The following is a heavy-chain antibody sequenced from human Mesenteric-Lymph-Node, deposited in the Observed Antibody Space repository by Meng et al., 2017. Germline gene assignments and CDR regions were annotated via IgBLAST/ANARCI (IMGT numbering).Heavy chain of an antibody. V-gene: IGHV3-20*04. Sequence: GGSLRLSCAASGFTFSSYWMHWVRQAPGKGLVWVSGINRNGDSTGYADSVKGRFTISKDNAKNSLYLQMNSLRAEDMALYYCAKYGSGSTNDAFDIWGQGTMVTVSS. J-gene: IGHJ3*02. CDR2: INRNGDST. CDR1: GFTFSSYW. D-gene: IGHD3-10*01. CDR3: AKYGSGSTNDAFDI.